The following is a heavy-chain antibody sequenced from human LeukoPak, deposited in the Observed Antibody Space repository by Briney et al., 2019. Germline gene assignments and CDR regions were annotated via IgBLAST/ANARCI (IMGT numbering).Heavy chain of an antibody. CDR3: ARGGQRMGYCSGGSCPNWFDP. CDR1: GYTFIGYY. J-gene: IGHJ5*02. V-gene: IGHV1-2*04. D-gene: IGHD2-15*01. CDR2: INPNSGGT. Sequence: GASVKVSCKASGYTFIGYYMHWVRQAPGQGLEWMGWINPNSGGTNYAQKFQGWVTMTRDTSISTAYMELSRLRFDDTAVYYCARGGQRMGYCSGGSCPNWFDPWGQGTLVTVSS.